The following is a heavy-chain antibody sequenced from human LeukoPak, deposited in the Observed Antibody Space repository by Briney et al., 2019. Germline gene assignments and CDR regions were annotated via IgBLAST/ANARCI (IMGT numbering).Heavy chain of an antibody. J-gene: IGHJ3*02. V-gene: IGHV3-23*01. Sequence: PGGSLRLSCAASGCTFSSYAMSWVRQAPGKGLEWVSAISGSGGSTYYADSVKGRFTISRDNSKNTLYLQMNSLRAEDTAVYYCAKAPPYDFWSGYYTPGAFDIWGQGTMVTVSS. CDR3: AKAPPYDFWSGYYTPGAFDI. CDR1: GCTFSSYA. D-gene: IGHD3-3*01. CDR2: ISGSGGST.